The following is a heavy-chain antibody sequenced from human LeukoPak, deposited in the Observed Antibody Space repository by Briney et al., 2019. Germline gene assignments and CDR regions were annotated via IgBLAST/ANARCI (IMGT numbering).Heavy chain of an antibody. CDR2: ITPKSGDT. D-gene: IGHD3-3*02. V-gene: IGHV1-2*02. Sequence: ALLKGSCKTSGYTFSGFYIHWLRQAPGQGLEYVGWITPKSGDTYSPQRFQGRVTMTRDASISTAYMELSSLRSDDTAVYFCARVRLADERAWAYWGQGTLVTVSS. J-gene: IGHJ4*02. CDR1: GYTFSGFY. CDR3: ARVRLADERAWAY.